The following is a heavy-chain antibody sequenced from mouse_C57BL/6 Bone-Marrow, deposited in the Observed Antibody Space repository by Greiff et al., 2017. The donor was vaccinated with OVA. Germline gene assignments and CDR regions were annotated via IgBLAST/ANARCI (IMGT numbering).Heavy chain of an antibody. CDR2: INPNYGTT. J-gene: IGHJ3*01. Sequence: VHVKQSGPELVKPGASVKISCKASGYSFTDYNMNWVKQSNGKSLEWIGVINPNYGTTSYNQKFKGKATLTVDQSSSTAYMQLNSLTSEDSAVYDCAATAQAIPWFAYWGQGTLVTVSA. CDR3: AATAQAIPWFAY. V-gene: IGHV1-39*01. D-gene: IGHD3-2*02. CDR1: GYSFTDYN.